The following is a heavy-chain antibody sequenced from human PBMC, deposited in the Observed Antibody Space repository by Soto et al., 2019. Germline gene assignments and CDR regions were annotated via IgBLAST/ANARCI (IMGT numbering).Heavy chain of an antibody. J-gene: IGHJ4*02. CDR1: GFTFSSDG. Sequence: QVQLVESGGGVVQPGRSLRLSCAASGFTFSSDGMHWVRQAPGKGLEWVAVISYDGSSQYYAVSVQGRFAISRDNSKNTLSLQMSSLRPEDTALYYCAKANAHIPFDSWGQGTRVTVSS. CDR3: AKANAHIPFDS. D-gene: IGHD2-21*01. V-gene: IGHV3-30*18. CDR2: ISYDGSSQ.